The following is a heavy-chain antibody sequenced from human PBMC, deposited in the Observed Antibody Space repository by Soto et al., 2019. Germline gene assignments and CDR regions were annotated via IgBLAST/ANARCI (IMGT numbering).Heavy chain of an antibody. Sequence: ASVKVSCKASGYTFTSYAMHWVRQAPGQRLEWMGWINAGNGNTKYSQKFQGWVAMTRDTSISTAYMELSRLRSDDTAVYYCAREARGGYCSGGSCYSSPVLWFDPWGQGTLVTVSS. CDR1: GYTFTSYA. J-gene: IGHJ5*02. V-gene: IGHV1-3*01. CDR3: AREARGGYCSGGSCYSSPVLWFDP. CDR2: INAGNGNT. D-gene: IGHD2-15*01.